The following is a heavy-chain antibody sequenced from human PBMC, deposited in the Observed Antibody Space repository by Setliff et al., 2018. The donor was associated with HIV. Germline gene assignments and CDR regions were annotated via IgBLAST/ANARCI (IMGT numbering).Heavy chain of an antibody. CDR2: IFHSGTT. CDR1: GYSISSGYY. J-gene: IGHJ4*02. D-gene: IGHD3-22*01. CDR3: ARDPHYYDRSGHYSWFYFDY. V-gene: IGHV4-38-2*02. Sequence: PSETLSLTCVVSGYSISSGYYWGWIRQPPGKGLEWIGNIFHSGTTYYNPSLKSRVTIAIDTSKNQFSLKLTSLTAADTAVYFCARDPHYYDRSGHYSWFYFDYWGQGTLVTVSS.